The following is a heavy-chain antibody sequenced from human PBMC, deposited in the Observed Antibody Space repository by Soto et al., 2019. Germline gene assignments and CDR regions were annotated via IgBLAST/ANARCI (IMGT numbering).Heavy chain of an antibody. V-gene: IGHV4-59*08. CDR3: ARLGVDIFFFQAEDGIRDFRSVSAFLLNRSSDL. Sequence: GRGLERIGYISYSGNTSYNPSLKSRVTISVDRSKNQFSLKLSSVTAADTAVYYCARLGVDIFFFQAEDGIRDFRSVSAFLLNRSSDL. D-gene: IGHD3-9*01. CDR2: ISYSGNT. J-gene: IGHJ2*01.